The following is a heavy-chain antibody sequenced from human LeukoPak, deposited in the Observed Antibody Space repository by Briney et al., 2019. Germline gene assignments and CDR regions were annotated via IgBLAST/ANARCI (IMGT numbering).Heavy chain of an antibody. V-gene: IGHV5-51*01. J-gene: IGHJ4*02. CDR2: THPGTFES. Sequence: GESLKISCKGSGYSFTSYWIAWVRQTPGKGLEWMGITHPGTFESRYSPSLQGQVTISADESISTAYLQWSSLQASDSAMYYCVRHDSSAWYSLDYWGQGTLVTVSS. CDR3: VRHDSSAWYSLDY. CDR1: GYSFTSYW. D-gene: IGHD6-19*01.